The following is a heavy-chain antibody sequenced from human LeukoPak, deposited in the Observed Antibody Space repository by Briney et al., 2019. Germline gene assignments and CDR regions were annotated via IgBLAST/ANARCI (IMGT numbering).Heavy chain of an antibody. CDR3: ARDDQSVTMGRGQTSYYYYGMDV. Sequence: GRSLRLSCTASGFSFNAYWMHWVCQAPGTGLEWVAIMSYDENTKYYADSVKGRFTVSRDNSKNTLYLQMDSLRPEDTAVYYCARDDQSVTMGRGQTSYYYYGMDVWGQGTTVTVSS. J-gene: IGHJ6*02. CDR1: GFSFNAYW. CDR2: MSYDENTK. V-gene: IGHV3-30*03. D-gene: IGHD3-10*01.